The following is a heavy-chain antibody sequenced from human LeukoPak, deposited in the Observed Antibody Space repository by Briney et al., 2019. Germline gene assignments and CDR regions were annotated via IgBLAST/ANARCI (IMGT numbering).Heavy chain of an antibody. Sequence: SETLSLTCIVSGDSISSSYWSWIRQPSGKGLEWIGYIHYTGSTNYNPSLRSRVTISIDTSKNQFSLKLSSVTAADTAVYYCARVSRASLWLPLDSWGQGTLVTVSS. V-gene: IGHV4-59*08. J-gene: IGHJ4*02. CDR2: IHYTGST. CDR3: ARVSRASLWLPLDS. CDR1: GDSISSSY. D-gene: IGHD5-18*01.